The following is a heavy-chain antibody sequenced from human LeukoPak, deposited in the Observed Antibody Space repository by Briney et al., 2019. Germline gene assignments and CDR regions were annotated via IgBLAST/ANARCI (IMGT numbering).Heavy chain of an antibody. CDR1: RGDFNNFG. D-gene: IGHD5-18*01. V-gene: IGHV1-69*13. J-gene: IGHJ4*02. Sequence: ASVKVSCTASRGDFNNFGLTWVRQAPGQGLEWVGGIIPVFGTANYAHNFQDRVAITADASTSTVYMELNSLKSDDTALYANGSDTPMLHYIDSWGQGTLVTVSS. CDR2: IIPVFGTA. CDR3: GSDTPMLHYIDS.